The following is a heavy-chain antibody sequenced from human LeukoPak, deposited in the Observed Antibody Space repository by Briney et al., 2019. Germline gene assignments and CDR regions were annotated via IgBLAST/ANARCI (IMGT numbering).Heavy chain of an antibody. D-gene: IGHD6-13*01. Sequence: PSETLSLTCTVSGGSISSYYWTWIRQPPGKALEWIGYIYYSGRTGYNPSLKSRVTMSVDTSKNQFSLKLSSVTAADTAVYYCARTYGSSGLGYFDLWGRGTLVTVSS. V-gene: IGHV4-59*01. CDR1: GGSISSYY. J-gene: IGHJ2*01. CDR2: IYYSGRT. CDR3: ARTYGSSGLGYFDL.